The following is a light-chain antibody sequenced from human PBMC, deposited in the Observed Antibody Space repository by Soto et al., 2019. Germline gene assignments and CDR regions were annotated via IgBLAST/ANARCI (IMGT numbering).Light chain of an antibody. V-gene: IGKV4-1*01. CDR1: QSILYSSNNKNY. CDR3: QQYYSTPIT. J-gene: IGKJ5*01. Sequence: DIVMTQSPDSLVVSLGEWATINCKSSQSILYSSNNKNYLAWYQQKPGQPPKLLIYWASTRESGVPDRFSGSGSGTDFTLTISSLQAEDVAVYYCQQYYSTPITFGQGTRLEIK. CDR2: WAS.